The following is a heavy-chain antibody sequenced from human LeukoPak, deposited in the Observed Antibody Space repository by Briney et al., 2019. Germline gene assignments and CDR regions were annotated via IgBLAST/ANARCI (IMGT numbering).Heavy chain of an antibody. J-gene: IGHJ4*02. D-gene: IGHD6-13*01. CDR1: GFTFSSYA. CDR2: ISGSGGST. V-gene: IGHV3-23*01. Sequence: GGSLRLSCAASGFTFSSYAMSWVRQAPGKGLEWVSAISGSGGSTYYADSVKGRFTISRDNSKNTLYLQMNSLRAEDTAVYYCAKAHHTVKYSKTSLAAAFLFDYWGQGTLDTVSS. CDR3: AKAHHTVKYSKTSLAAAFLFDY.